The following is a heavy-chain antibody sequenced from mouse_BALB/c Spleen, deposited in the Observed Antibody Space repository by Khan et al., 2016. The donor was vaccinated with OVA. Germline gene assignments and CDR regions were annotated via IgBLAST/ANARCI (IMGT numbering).Heavy chain of an antibody. CDR2: INPYNGGT. CDR3: ARGNWQSYYFDY. CDR1: GYIFTNYV. V-gene: IGHV1S136*01. Sequence: IQLVQSGPELVKPGASVKMSCKASGYIFTNYVLHWLKQKSGQGLEWIGNINPYNGGTKYNEKFKGKATLASDKSSITAYMELSSLTSEDSAVYYCARGNWQSYYFDYWGQGTTLTLSS. J-gene: IGHJ2*01. D-gene: IGHD4-1*01.